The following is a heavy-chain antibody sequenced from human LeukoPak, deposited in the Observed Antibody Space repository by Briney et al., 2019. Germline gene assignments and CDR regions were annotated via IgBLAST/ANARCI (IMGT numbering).Heavy chain of an antibody. CDR2: IGGRDGST. D-gene: IGHD3-9*01. J-gene: IGHJ4*02. CDR1: GFTFSSYG. V-gene: IGHV3-23*01. Sequence: GGSLRLSCAASGFTFSSYGMSWVRQAPGKGLEWVSAIGGRDGSTYYADSVKGRFTVSGDNSKNTLYVQMNSLRAEDTAVYYCAKVDILTGYFTPREAYYFDYWGQGTLVTVSS. CDR3: AKVDILTGYFTPREAYYFDY.